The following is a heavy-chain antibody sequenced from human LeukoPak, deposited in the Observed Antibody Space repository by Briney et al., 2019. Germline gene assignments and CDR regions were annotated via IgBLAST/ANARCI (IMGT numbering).Heavy chain of an antibody. CDR1: GGSVNGYY. CDR3: ARGAGAGYNLQPFDY. CDR2: IYYSGST. D-gene: IGHD5-24*01. V-gene: IGHV4-59*08. Sequence: PSETLSLTCTVSGGSVNGYYWSWIRQPPGKGLEWIGYIYYSGSTKYNPSLKSRVSISVDTSKNQFSLKLSSVTAADTAVYYCARGAGAGYNLQPFDYWGQGTLVTVSS. J-gene: IGHJ4*02.